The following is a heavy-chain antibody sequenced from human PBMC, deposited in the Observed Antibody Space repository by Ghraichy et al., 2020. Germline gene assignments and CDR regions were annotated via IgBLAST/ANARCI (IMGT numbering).Heavy chain of an antibody. J-gene: IGHJ6*02. CDR3: AKDGASSGEYYYYFGMDV. V-gene: IGHV3-30*18. CDR2: ISYDGVNE. D-gene: IGHD3-10*01. CDR1: GFTFSTYG. Sequence: GGSLRLSCAASGFTFSTYGMHWVRQAPGKGLEWVAVISYDGVNEYYADSVKGRFTISRDNSKNTLYLQMNSLRAEDMAVYYCAKDGASSGEYYYYFGMDVWGQGTTVSVSS.